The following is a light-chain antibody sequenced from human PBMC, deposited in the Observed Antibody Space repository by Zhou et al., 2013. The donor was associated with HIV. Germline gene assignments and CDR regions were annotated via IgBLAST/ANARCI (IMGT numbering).Light chain of an antibody. Sequence: DIQLTQSPSFLSASVGDRVTITCRASQGIAGHLAWYQQKPGKAPKLLIYTASILESGVPSRFSGSGSGTEFTLTINNLQPEDFATYYCQQANSFPLTFGGGTRVDIK. J-gene: IGKJ4*01. CDR2: TAS. CDR3: QQANSFPLT. CDR1: QGIAGH. V-gene: IGKV1-9*01.